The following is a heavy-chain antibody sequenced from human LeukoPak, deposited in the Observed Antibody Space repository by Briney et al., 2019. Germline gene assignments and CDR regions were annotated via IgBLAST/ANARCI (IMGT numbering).Heavy chain of an antibody. CDR1: GGSISSSRYY. V-gene: IGHV4-39*01. Sequence: ASETLSLTCTVSGGSISSSRYYWGWIRQPPGKGLEWIGSFYYSGTTYYNPSLKSRVTVSVDTSKNQFSLKLSSVTAADTAVYYCARTVGGTPYYFDNWGQGTLVTVSS. CDR2: FYYSGTT. CDR3: ARTVGGTPYYFDN. D-gene: IGHD1-26*01. J-gene: IGHJ4*02.